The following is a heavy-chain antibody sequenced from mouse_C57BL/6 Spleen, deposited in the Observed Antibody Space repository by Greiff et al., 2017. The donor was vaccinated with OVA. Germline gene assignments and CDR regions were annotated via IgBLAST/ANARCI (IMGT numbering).Heavy chain of an antibody. CDR3: ARGMPTVVAKAY. Sequence: QVHVKQSGAELARPGASVKLSCKASGYTFTSYGISWVKQRTGQGLEWIGEIYPRSGNTYYNEKFKGKATLTADKSSSTAYMELRSLTSEDSAVYFCARGMPTVVAKAYWGQGTLVTVSA. CDR1: GYTFTSYG. V-gene: IGHV1-81*01. CDR2: IYPRSGNT. J-gene: IGHJ3*01. D-gene: IGHD1-1*01.